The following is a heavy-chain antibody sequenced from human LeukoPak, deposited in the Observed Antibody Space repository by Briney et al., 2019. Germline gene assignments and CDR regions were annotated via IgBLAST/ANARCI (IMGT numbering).Heavy chain of an antibody. CDR2: IYYSGST. D-gene: IGHD3-10*01. V-gene: IGHV4-39*01. CDR1: GGSISSSSYY. Sequence: PSETLSLTCTVSGGSISSSSYYWGWIRQPPGKGLEWIGSIYYSGSTYYNPSLKSRVTRSVDTSKNQFSLKLSSVTAADTAVYYCARRVTMVRGVRGNWFDPWGQGTLVTVSS. J-gene: IGHJ5*02. CDR3: ARRVTMVRGVRGNWFDP.